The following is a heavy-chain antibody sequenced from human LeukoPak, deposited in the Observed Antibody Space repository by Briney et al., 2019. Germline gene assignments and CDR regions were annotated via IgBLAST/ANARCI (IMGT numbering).Heavy chain of an antibody. CDR2: INHSGST. CDR1: GGSFSGYY. V-gene: IGHV4-34*01. Sequence: SETLSLTCAVYGGSFSGYYRSWIRQPPGKGLEWIGEINHSGSTNYNPSLKSRVTISVDTSKNQFSLKLSSVTAADTAVYYCARGLRTGTTGECAFDIWGQGTMVTVSS. J-gene: IGHJ3*02. D-gene: IGHD1-1*01. CDR3: ARGLRTGTTGECAFDI.